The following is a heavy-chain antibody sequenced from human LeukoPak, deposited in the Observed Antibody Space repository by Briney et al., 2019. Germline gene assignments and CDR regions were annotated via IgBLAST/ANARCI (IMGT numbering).Heavy chain of an antibody. D-gene: IGHD1-14*01. V-gene: IGHV3-53*01. J-gene: IGHJ6*02. CDR1: GFTVSSNY. Sequence: QPGGSLRLSCATSGFTVSSNYMSWVRQAPGKGLEWVSVIYSGGSTYYADSVKGRFTTSRDNSKNTLYLQMNSLRAEDTAVYYCAREGGTNPYYYGMDVWGQGTTVTVSS. CDR2: IYSGGST. CDR3: AREGGTNPYYYGMDV.